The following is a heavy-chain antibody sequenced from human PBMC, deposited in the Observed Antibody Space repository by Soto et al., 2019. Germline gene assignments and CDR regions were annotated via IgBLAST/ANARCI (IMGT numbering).Heavy chain of an antibody. CDR2: IKMKSEGATR. CDR3: TTLGSHYYYHNFDV. J-gene: IGHJ6*02. CDR1: GFTFSNAW. V-gene: IGHV3-15*07. Sequence: EVKLVESGGGLVTPGGSLRLSRAASGFTFSNAWMNWVRQAPGKGLEWVGLIKMKSEGATRHYAAPVNGRFTISRDDSKSTLYLQMSSLKTEDTAVYYCTTLGSHYYYHNFDVWGQGTTVTVSS.